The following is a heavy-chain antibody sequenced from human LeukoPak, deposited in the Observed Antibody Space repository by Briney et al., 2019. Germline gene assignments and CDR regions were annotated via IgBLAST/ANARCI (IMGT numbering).Heavy chain of an antibody. Sequence: GASVKVSCKASGYTFTSYGISWVRQAPGQGLEWMGWISGYNGNTNYAQKLQGRVTLTTDTSTSTACMELRSLRSDDTAVYYCARVDHYGSGSYYKYWGQGTLVTVSS. J-gene: IGHJ4*02. CDR1: GYTFTSYG. V-gene: IGHV1-18*01. CDR2: ISGYNGNT. D-gene: IGHD3-10*01. CDR3: ARVDHYGSGSYYKY.